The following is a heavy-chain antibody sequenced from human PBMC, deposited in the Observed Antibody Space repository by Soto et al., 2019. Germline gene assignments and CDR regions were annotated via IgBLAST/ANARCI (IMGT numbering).Heavy chain of an antibody. CDR2: IYDDGTT. Sequence: GSLRLSCAASGLTVRSNYMSWVRQAPGKGLEWVALIYDDGTTYYADSVKGRFTISRDNSKNTLYLQMDSLRAEDTAVYYCAKDYGHGGSSFDYWGQGTLVTVSS. D-gene: IGHD1-26*01. CDR3: AKDYGHGGSSFDY. V-gene: IGHV3-53*01. J-gene: IGHJ4*02. CDR1: GLTVRSNY.